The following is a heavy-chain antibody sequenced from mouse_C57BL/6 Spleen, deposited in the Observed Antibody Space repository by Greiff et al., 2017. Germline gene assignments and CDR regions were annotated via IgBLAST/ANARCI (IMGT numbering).Heavy chain of an antibody. J-gene: IGHJ2*01. Sequence: VQLQESGAELARPGASVKLSCKASGYTFTSYGISWVKQRTGQGLEWIGEIYPRSGNTYYNEKFKGKATLTADKSSSTAYMELRSLTSEDSAVYFCARKNWDEGYWGQGTTLTVSS. V-gene: IGHV1-81*01. CDR3: ARKNWDEGY. CDR2: IYPRSGNT. CDR1: GYTFTSYG. D-gene: IGHD4-1*01.